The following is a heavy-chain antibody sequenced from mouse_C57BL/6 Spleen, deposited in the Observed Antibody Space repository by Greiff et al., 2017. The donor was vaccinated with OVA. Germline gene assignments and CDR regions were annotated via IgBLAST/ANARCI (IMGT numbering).Heavy chain of an antibody. D-gene: IGHD4-1*01. V-gene: IGHV1-9*01. CDR3: ARYWDGDY. CDR2: ILPGSGST. J-gene: IGHJ2*01. CDR1: GYTFTGYC. Sequence: QVQLQQSGPELMKPGASVQLSCYATGYTFTGYCLGWVKQRPRHGLEWIGGILPGSGSTNYNEKFNSKATFTADTSSNTAYIQISSLTTEDSAIYYCARYWDGDYWGQGTTLTVSS.